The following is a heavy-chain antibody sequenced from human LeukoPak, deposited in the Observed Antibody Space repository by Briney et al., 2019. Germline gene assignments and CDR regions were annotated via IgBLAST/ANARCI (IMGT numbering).Heavy chain of an antibody. CDR1: GGTFSSYA. D-gene: IGHD4-17*01. Sequence: SVTVSCKASGGTFSSYAISWVRQAPGQGLEWMGGIIPIFGTANYAQKFQGRVTITADESTSTAYMELSSLRSEDTAVYYCARVAHDYGDYPYTYYFDYWGQDTLDTVSS. CDR2: IIPIFGTA. CDR3: ARVAHDYGDYPYTYYFDY. V-gene: IGHV1-69*01. J-gene: IGHJ4*02.